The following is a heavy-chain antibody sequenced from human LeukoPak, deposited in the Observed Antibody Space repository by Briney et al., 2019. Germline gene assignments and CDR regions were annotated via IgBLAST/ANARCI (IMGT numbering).Heavy chain of an antibody. CDR1: GYTFTGYY. J-gene: IGHJ4*02. CDR3: ARGDSYGDPGGFFDY. Sequence: ASVKVSCKASGYTFTGYYMHWVRQAPGQGLEWMGRINPNSGGTNYAQKFQGRVTMTRDTSISTAYMELSRLRSDDTAVYYCARGDSYGDPGGFFDYWGQGTLVTVSS. V-gene: IGHV1-2*06. D-gene: IGHD4-17*01. CDR2: INPNSGGT.